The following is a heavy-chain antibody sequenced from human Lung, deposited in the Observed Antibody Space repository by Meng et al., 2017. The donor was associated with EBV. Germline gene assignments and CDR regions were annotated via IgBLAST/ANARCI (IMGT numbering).Heavy chain of an antibody. V-gene: IGHV1-46*01. CDR2: INTSVGYT. CDR3: ARASRVLGGFDY. J-gene: IGHJ4*02. D-gene: IGHD3-16*01. CDR1: GYTFTNYY. Sequence: VQRGQSGAESKKPWDSVKVSCKASGYTFTNYYMHWVPQAPGQGLEWMGIINTSVGYTSHAQKFQGRVTLTRDPSTSTVHMEVSSLRSADTAVYYCARASRVLGGFDYWGQGTLVTVSS.